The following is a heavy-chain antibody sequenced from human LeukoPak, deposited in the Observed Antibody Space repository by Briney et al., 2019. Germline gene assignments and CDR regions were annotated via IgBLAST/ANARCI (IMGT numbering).Heavy chain of an antibody. D-gene: IGHD3-22*01. CDR3: TRVIGGSSGYYHFDF. Sequence: PGGSLRLSCAASGFTFSSYGMSWVRQAPGKGLEWVSAISGSGGSTYYADSVKGRFTISRYNPGNTLYLQMNSLRVEDTGVYYCTRVIGGSSGYYHFDFWGQGVLVTVSS. CDR2: ISGSGGST. CDR1: GFTFSSYG. J-gene: IGHJ4*02. V-gene: IGHV3-23*01.